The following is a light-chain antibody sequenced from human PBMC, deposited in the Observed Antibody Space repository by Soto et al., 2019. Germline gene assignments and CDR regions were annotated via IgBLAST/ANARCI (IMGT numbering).Light chain of an antibody. V-gene: IGKV1-12*01. CDR3: QQGSRFSFT. CDR1: QNVSTW. CDR2: GAS. Sequence: DYQITQSPYSVSASVGERVTVTCRASQNVSTWLTWYQQTPGKAPNLLIYGASTLQRVVPSRFSGSGSGTEFTLTISSLQPKEFANYFCQQGSRFSFTFGLGTRVD. J-gene: IGKJ3*01.